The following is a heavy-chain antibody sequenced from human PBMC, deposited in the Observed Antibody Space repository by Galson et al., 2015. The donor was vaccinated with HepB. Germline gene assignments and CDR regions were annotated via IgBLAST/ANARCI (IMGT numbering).Heavy chain of an antibody. CDR2: ISAYNGNT. CDR1: GYTFTSYG. Sequence: KVSCKASGYTFTSYGISWVRQAPGQGLERMGWISAYNGNTNYAQKLQGRVTMTTDTSTSTAYMELRSLRSDDTAVYYCARGPHPPTIFGVVIYNYYYYGMDVWGQGTTVTVSS. CDR3: ARGPHPPTIFGVVIYNYYYYGMDV. D-gene: IGHD3-3*01. V-gene: IGHV1-18*04. J-gene: IGHJ6*02.